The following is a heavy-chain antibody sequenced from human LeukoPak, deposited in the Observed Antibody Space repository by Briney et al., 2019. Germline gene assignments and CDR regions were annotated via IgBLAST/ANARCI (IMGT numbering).Heavy chain of an antibody. CDR2: IYYSGST. CDR1: GASFSGYY. CDR3: ASQRRAYGDYVSHFDY. V-gene: IGHV4-59*01. D-gene: IGHD4-17*01. Sequence: SETLSLTCAVYGASFSGYYWSWIRQPPGKGLEWIGYIYYSGSTNYNPSLKSRVTISVDTSKNQFSLKLSSVTAADTAVYYCASQRRAYGDYVSHFDYWGQGTLVTVSS. J-gene: IGHJ4*02.